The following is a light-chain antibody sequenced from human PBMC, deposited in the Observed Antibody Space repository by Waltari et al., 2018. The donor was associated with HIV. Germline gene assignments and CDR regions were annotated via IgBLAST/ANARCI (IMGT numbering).Light chain of an antibody. CDR1: QSVSSY. Sequence: EIVLTQSPATLSLSPGERATRSCRASQSVSSYLAWYQQKPGQAPRLLISDASNRATGIPARFSGSGSGTDFTLTISSLEPEDFAVYYCQQRSNWPLTFGGGTKVEIK. V-gene: IGKV3-11*01. CDR2: DAS. CDR3: QQRSNWPLT. J-gene: IGKJ4*01.